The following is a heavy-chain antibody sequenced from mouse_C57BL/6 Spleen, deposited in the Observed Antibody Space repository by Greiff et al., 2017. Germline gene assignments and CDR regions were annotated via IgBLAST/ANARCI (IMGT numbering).Heavy chain of an antibody. D-gene: IGHD1-1*01. J-gene: IGHJ1*03. V-gene: IGHV5-4*01. CDR2: ISDGGSYT. CDR3: AREGYYGTYSYFDV. Sequence: EVQVVESGGGLVKPGGSLKLSCAASGFTFSSYAMSWVRQTPAKRLEWVATISDGGSYTYYPDNVKGRFTISRDNAKNNLYLQMSHLKSEDTAMYYCAREGYYGTYSYFDVWGTGTTVTVSS. CDR1: GFTFSSYA.